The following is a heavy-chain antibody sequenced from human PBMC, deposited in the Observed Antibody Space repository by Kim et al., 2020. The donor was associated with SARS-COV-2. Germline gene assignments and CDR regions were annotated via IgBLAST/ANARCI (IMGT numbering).Heavy chain of an antibody. CDR3: ARGLKTPLPRRNWFDP. J-gene: IGHJ5*02. CDR1: GGSFSGYY. V-gene: IGHV4-34*01. Sequence: SETLSLTCAVYGGSFSGYYWSWIRQPPGKGLEWIGEINHSGSTNYNPSLKSRVTISVDTSKNQFSLKLSSVTAADTAVYYCARGLKTPLPRRNWFDPWGQGTLVTVSS. CDR2: INHSGST.